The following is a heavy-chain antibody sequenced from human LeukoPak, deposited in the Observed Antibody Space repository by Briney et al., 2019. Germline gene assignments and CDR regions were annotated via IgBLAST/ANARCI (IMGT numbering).Heavy chain of an antibody. D-gene: IGHD6-6*01. CDR1: GFTFSSYE. CDR3: AIIAARQDWFDP. J-gene: IGHJ5*02. CDR2: ISSSGSTI. V-gene: IGHV3-48*03. Sequence: GGSLRLSCAASGFTFSSYEMNWVRQAPGKGLEWVSYISSSGSTIYYADSVRGRFTISRDNSKNTLYLQMNSLRAEDTAVYYCAIIAARQDWFDPWGQGTLVTVSS.